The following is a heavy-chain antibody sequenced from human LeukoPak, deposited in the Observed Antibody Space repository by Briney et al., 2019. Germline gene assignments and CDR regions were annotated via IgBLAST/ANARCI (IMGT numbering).Heavy chain of an antibody. CDR1: GFPFSNYD. CDR3: IRIRTREHQYGMDV. J-gene: IGHJ6*02. Sequence: GGSLRLSCGASGFPFSNYDMHWVRQAPGKGLDWVSAIDTDGNTYYSGSVKGRFTISRENAQNSLFLQMNSLRDGDTALYYCIRIRTREHQYGMDVWGQGTTVTVSS. CDR2: IDTDGNT. V-gene: IGHV3-13*01. D-gene: IGHD1-26*01.